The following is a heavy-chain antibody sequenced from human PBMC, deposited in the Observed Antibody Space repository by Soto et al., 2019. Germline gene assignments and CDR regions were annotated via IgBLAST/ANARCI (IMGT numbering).Heavy chain of an antibody. CDR1: GFSLSNSGVG. D-gene: IGHD4-17*01. J-gene: IGHJ4*02. Sequence: QITLKESGPSPVKPTQTLTVTCTFSGFSLSNSGVGVAWIRQPPGKALEWLALIYGDNDKRYSPSLKTRLTTTKDTSKNQVVLTMTNMDPVDTATYYCAHCTLYDYGDYDPGTSHVFDSWGQGTLVTVSS. CDR2: IYGDNDK. V-gene: IGHV2-5*02. CDR3: AHCTLYDYGDYDPGTSHVFDS.